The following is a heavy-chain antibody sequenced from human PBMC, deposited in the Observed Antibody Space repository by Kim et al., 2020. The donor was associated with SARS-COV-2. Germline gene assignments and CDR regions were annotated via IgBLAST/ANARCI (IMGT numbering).Heavy chain of an antibody. J-gene: IGHJ5*02. D-gene: IGHD2-15*01. CDR3: ARQGAVVVVAATRGWFDP. CDR1: GGSISSSSYY. Sequence: SETLSLTCTVSGGSISSSSYYWGWIRQPPGKGLEWIGSIYYSGSTYYNPSLKSRVTISVDTSKNQFSLKLSSVTAADTAVYYCARQGAVVVVAATRGWFDPWGQGTLVTVSS. V-gene: IGHV4-39*01. CDR2: IYYSGST.